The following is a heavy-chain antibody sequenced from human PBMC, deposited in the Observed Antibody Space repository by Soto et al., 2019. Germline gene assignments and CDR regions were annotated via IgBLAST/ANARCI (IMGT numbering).Heavy chain of an antibody. CDR2: IYYSGST. CDR1: GGSMSGNY. CDR3: ARGGWYVDY. D-gene: IGHD6-19*01. J-gene: IGHJ4*02. Sequence: TSETLSHTCSVAGGSMSGNYWSWIRQPPGKGLEWIGYIYYSGSTNYNPSLKSRVTISVDTSKNQFSLKLTSVTAADTAVYFCARGGWYVDYWGQGTLVTVSS. V-gene: IGHV4-59*01.